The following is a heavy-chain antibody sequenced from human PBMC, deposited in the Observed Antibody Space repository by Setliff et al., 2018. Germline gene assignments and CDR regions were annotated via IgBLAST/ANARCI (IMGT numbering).Heavy chain of an antibody. CDR1: GGSISSHY. CDR2: IYYSGST. J-gene: IGHJ6*03. Sequence: SETLSLTCTVSGGSISSHYWSWVRQPPGKGLEWIGYIYYSGSTNYNPSLKSRVTISVDTSKNQFSLKLSSVTAADTAVYFCATGDFYYYMVVWGKGTTVTVSS. V-gene: IGHV4-59*11. CDR3: ATGDFYYYMVV.